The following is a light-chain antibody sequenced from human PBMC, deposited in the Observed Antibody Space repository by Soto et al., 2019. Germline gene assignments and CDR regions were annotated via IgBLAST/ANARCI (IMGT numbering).Light chain of an antibody. CDR3: QQYNSYSYT. CDR2: DAS. V-gene: IGKV1-5*01. Sequence: GDRVTITCRASQSISSWLAWYQQKPGKAPKLLIYDASSLESGVPSRFSGSGSGTEFTLTISSLQPDDFATYYCQQYNSYSYTFGQGTKLVIK. J-gene: IGKJ2*01. CDR1: QSISSW.